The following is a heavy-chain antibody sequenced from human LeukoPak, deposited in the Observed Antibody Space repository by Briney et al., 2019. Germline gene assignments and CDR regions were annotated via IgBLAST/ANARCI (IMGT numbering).Heavy chain of an antibody. D-gene: IGHD6-13*01. CDR1: GYSFTSCW. J-gene: IGHJ4*02. Sequence: GESLKISCKGSGYSFTSCWIGWVRQKPGKGLEWMGIIYPGDSDTRYSPSFQGQVTISADKSISTAFLQWSSLKASDTAMYYCARLESAAADYWGQGTLVTVSS. CDR3: ARLESAAADY. CDR2: IYPGDSDT. V-gene: IGHV5-51*01.